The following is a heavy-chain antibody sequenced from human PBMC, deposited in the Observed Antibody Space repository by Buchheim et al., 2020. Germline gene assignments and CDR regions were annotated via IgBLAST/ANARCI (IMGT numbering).Heavy chain of an antibody. D-gene: IGHD3-16*01. CDR1: GFTFSSYA. CDR3: ARDHDIMITFGGVSMDV. CDR2: ISYDGSNK. J-gene: IGHJ6*02. V-gene: IGHV3-30-3*01. Sequence: QVQLVESGGGVVQPGRSLRLSCAASGFTFSSYAMHWVRQAPGKGLEWVAVISYDGSNKYYADSVKGRFTITRDNSTNTLYLQMNSLRAEDTAVYYCARDHDIMITFGGVSMDVWGQGTT.